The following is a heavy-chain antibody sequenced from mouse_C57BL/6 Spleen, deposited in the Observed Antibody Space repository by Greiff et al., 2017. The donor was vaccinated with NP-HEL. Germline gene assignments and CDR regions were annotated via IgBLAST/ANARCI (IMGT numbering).Heavy chain of an antibody. CDR3: ARRSYDLFDY. Sequence: VQLQQSGPELVKPGASVKISCKASGYTFTDYYMNWVKQSHGKSLEWIGDINPNNGGTSYNQKFKGKATLTVDKSSSTAYMELRSLTSEDSAVYYCARRSYDLFDYWGQGTTLTVSS. J-gene: IGHJ2*01. CDR1: GYTFTDYY. CDR2: INPNNGGT. D-gene: IGHD2-3*01. V-gene: IGHV1-26*01.